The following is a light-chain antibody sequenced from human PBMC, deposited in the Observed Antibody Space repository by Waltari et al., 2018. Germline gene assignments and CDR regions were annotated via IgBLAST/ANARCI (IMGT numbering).Light chain of an antibody. V-gene: IGLV2-8*01. J-gene: IGLJ1*01. CDR3: SSYAHNNHFV. CDR2: EVN. Sequence: FVLHHPPSATGSPGRSVPISCPGTNRNVGPFTYFPWYQQHPGKVPKLLSYEVNKRPSGVPDRFSGSKSGNTASLTVSGLQADDEADYYCSSYAHNNHFVFGTGTKVTVL. CDR1: NRNVGPFTY.